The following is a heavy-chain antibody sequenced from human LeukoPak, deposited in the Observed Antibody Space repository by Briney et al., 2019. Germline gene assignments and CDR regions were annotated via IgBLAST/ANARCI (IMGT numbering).Heavy chain of an antibody. Sequence: LPGGSLRLSCAASGFTLSSSWMMSWVRQAPGKGLEWVANIKQDGSEKFYVGSVKVRFTISRDNAKNSLHLQMNSLRDEDTAMYYCARPLGNGWFDPGARGPWSPSPQ. J-gene: IGHJ5*02. CDR3: ARPLGNGWFDP. CDR1: GFTLSSSW. CDR2: IKQDGSEK. D-gene: IGHD1-1*01. V-gene: IGHV3-7*01.